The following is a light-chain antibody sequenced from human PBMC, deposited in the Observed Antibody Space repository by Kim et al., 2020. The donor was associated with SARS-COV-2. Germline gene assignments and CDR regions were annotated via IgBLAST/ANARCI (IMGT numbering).Light chain of an antibody. CDR1: SSHVGRYHY. CDR2: DVS. CDR3: SSYTSSSTLNWV. V-gene: IGLV2-14*03. J-gene: IGLJ3*02. Sequence: SITICWTGTSSHVGRYHYLPRYQQHLGQAPKLMIYDVSNRTSGVSNRFSGSKSGNTASLTISGLQAEDEADYYCSSYTSSSTLNWVFGGGTQLTVL.